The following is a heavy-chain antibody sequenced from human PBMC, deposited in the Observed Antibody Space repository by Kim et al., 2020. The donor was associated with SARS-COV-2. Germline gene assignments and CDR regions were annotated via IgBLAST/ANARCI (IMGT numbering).Heavy chain of an antibody. D-gene: IGHD2-2*01. Sequence: YNPFLKSRVTISVDTSKNQCSLELSSVTAADTALYYCARSSTSGNRYFDYWGQGALVTVSS. CDR3: ARSSTSGNRYFDY. V-gene: IGHV4-59*01. J-gene: IGHJ4*02.